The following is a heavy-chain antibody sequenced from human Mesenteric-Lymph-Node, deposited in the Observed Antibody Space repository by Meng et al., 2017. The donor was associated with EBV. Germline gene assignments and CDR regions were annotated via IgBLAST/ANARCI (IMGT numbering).Heavy chain of an antibody. D-gene: IGHD3-10*01. CDR3: ARVGWGVRGYYFDY. CDR1: GGSITNSNW. Sequence: QVQLQESGPGLVKPSHTLSLPCAVSGGSITNSNWWSWVRQVPGKGLEWIAEVYHSGSANYNPSLESRVTVSVDRSNNHFSLKVTSVTAADTAVYYCARVGWGVRGYYFDYWGQGTLVTVSS. V-gene: IGHV4-4*02. J-gene: IGHJ4*02. CDR2: VYHSGSA.